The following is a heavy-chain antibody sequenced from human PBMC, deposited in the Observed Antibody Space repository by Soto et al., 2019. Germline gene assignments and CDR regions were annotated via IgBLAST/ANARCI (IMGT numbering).Heavy chain of an antibody. CDR2: IFHDGTA. CDR3: ARLGHDTPLNYRYVDF. CDR1: GVSLTSGNW. V-gene: IGHV4-4*02. J-gene: IGHJ4*02. Sequence: SETLSLTCAVSGVSLTSGNWWAWVRQSPQRGLEYIGEIFHDGTANYYPSFERRVAMSVDTSRNQFSLKLTSVTAADTAVYFCARLGHDTPLNYRYVDFWGPGTLVTVSS. D-gene: IGHD3-10*01.